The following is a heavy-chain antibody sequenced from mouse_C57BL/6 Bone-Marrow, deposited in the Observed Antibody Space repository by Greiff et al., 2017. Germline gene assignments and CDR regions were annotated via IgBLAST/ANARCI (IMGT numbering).Heavy chain of an antibody. CDR3: ASPAYYSNYGYAMDY. CDR1: GYTFTSYW. CDR2: IHPNSGST. Sequence: VQLQQPGAELVKPGASVKLSCKASGYTFTSYWMHWVKQRPGQGLEWIGMIHPNSGSTNYNEKFKSKATLTVDKSSSTAYMQLSSLTSEDSAVYYCASPAYYSNYGYAMDYWGQGTSVTVSS. J-gene: IGHJ4*01. V-gene: IGHV1-64*01. D-gene: IGHD2-5*01.